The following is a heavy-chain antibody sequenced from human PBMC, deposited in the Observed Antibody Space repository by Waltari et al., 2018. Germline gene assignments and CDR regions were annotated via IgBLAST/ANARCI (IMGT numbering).Heavy chain of an antibody. CDR3: AREVGGSSWSTTPRGDAFDI. J-gene: IGHJ3*02. V-gene: IGHV4-39*07. CDR1: GDSIGSGYYY. D-gene: IGHD6-13*01. Sequence: QLQLRESGPGLLKPSETLSLTCSVSGDSIGSGYYYWGWIRQAPGKGLEWIGSIYFAWSTDYNPSLKSRLTRSVDTSKNQFSLRLSSVTAADTAVYYCAREVGGSSWSTTPRGDAFDIWGQGTMVTVSS. CDR2: IYFAWST.